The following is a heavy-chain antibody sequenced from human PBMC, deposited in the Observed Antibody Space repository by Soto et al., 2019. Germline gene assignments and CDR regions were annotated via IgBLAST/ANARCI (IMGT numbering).Heavy chain of an antibody. CDR3: ARYGDYVGGDAFDI. CDR1: GGSISSYY. V-gene: IGHV4-59*08. D-gene: IGHD4-17*01. Sequence: SETLSLTCTVSGGSISSYYWSWIRQPPGKGLEWIGYIYYSGSTNYNPSLKSRVTISVDTSKNQFSLKLSSVTAADTAVYYCARYGDYVGGDAFDIWGQGTMVTVSS. J-gene: IGHJ3*02. CDR2: IYYSGST.